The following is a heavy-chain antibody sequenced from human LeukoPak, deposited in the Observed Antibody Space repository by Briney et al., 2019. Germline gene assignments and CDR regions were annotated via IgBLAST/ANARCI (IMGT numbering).Heavy chain of an antibody. D-gene: IGHD2-15*01. J-gene: IGHJ4*02. Sequence: SGTLSLTCAVYGGSFSGYYWSWIRQPPGKGLEWIGEINHSGSTNYNPSLKSRVTISVDTSKNQFSLKLSSVTAADTAVYYCARRLYLDYWGQGTLVTVSS. CDR3: ARRLYLDY. V-gene: IGHV4-34*01. CDR1: GGSFSGYY. CDR2: INHSGST.